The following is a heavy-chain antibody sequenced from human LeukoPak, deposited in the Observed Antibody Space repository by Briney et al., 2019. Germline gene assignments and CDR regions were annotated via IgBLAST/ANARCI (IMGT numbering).Heavy chain of an antibody. CDR2: IYYSGST. J-gene: IGHJ4*02. CDR1: GGSISSSSYY. CDR3: ARQTAPYYDYVWDTRPYYFDY. V-gene: IGHV4-39*01. Sequence: SETLSLTCTASGGSISSSSYYWGWIRQPPGKGLEWIGSIYYSGSTYYNPSLKSRVTISVDTSKDQFSLKLSSVTAADTAVYYCARQTAPYYDYVWDTRPYYFDYWGQGTLVTVSS. D-gene: IGHD3-16*01.